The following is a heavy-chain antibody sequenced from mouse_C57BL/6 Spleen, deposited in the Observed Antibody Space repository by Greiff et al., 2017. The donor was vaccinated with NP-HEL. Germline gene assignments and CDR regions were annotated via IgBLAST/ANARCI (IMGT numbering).Heavy chain of an antibody. V-gene: IGHV14-3*01. Sequence: VQLQQSVAELVRPGASVKLSCTASGFNITNSYMHWVKQRPEQGLEWIGRIDPANGNTKYAPKFKGKATITADTSSNTAYMQLSSLTSEDAAIYCGSRHYGSSYAMDYWGQGTSVTVSS. CDR3: SRHYGSSYAMDY. D-gene: IGHD1-1*01. CDR1: GFNITNSY. CDR2: IDPANGNT. J-gene: IGHJ4*01.